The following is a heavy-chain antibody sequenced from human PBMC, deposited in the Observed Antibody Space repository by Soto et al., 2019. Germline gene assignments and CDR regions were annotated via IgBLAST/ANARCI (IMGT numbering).Heavy chain of an antibody. Sequence: QVQLVESGGGVVQPGRSLRLSCAASGFTFSSYGMHWVRQAPGKGLEWVAVIWYDGSNKYYADSVKGRFTISRDNSKNTLYLQMNSLRAEDTAVYYCARTFSSPAATLSYYYYGMDVW. CDR3: ARTFSSPAATLSYYYYGMDV. J-gene: IGHJ6*01. V-gene: IGHV3-33*01. D-gene: IGHD2-15*01. CDR2: IWYDGSNK. CDR1: GFTFSSYG.